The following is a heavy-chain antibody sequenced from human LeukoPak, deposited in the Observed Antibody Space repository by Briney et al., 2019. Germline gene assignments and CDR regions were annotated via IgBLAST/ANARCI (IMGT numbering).Heavy chain of an antibody. D-gene: IGHD3-22*01. J-gene: IGHJ5*02. CDR3: ARAFSGYYDSSGYPNWFDP. V-gene: IGHV4-59*01. CDR2: IYYSGST. CDR1: GGSISSYY. Sequence: SETLSLTCTVSGGSISSYYWSWIRQPPGKGLEWIGYIYYSGSTNYNPSLKSRVTISADTSKNQFSLKLSSVTAADTAVYYCARAFSGYYDSSGYPNWFDPWGQGTLVTVSS.